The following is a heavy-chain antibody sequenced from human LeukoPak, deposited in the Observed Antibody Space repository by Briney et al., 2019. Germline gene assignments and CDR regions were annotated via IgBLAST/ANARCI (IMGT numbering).Heavy chain of an antibody. CDR3: ARAWENAFDI. CDR2: IYYSGST. CDR1: GGSISSYY. D-gene: IGHD1-26*01. Sequence: SETLSLTCTVSGGSISSYYWSWIRQPPGKGLEWIGYIYYSGSTNYNPSLKSRVTISVDTSKNQFSLKLSSVTAADTAVYYCARAWENAFDIWGQGTMVTVSS. J-gene: IGHJ3*02. V-gene: IGHV4-59*01.